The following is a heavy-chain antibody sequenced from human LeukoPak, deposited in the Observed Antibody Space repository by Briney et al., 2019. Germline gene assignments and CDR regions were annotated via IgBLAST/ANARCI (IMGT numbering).Heavy chain of an antibody. CDR1: GFTLSTFA. Sequence: PGKSLRLSCAASGFTLSTFAVHWVRQAPGKGLEWVAVFLPDGSNEYYIDSVKGRFTISRDSSQNTLFLQMSSLRPEDTALYSCARPGGSLFYHSNYMDLWGKRTTVIVSS. V-gene: IGHV3-30*10. CDR2: FLPDGSNE. D-gene: IGHD6-25*01. CDR3: ARPGGSLFYHSNYMDL. J-gene: IGHJ6*03.